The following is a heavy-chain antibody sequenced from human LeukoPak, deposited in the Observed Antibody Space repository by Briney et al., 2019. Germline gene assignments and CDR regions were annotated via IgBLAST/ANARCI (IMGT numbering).Heavy chain of an antibody. D-gene: IGHD3-10*01. V-gene: IGHV1-69*06. J-gene: IGHJ5*02. CDR2: IIPIFGTA. CDR1: GGTFSSYA. Sequence: GASVKVSCKASGGTFSSYAISWVRQAPGQGPEWMGRIIPIFGTANYAQKFQGRVTITADKSTSTAYMELSSLRSEDTAVYYCARESGMNYYGSGHNWFDPWGQGTLVTVSS. CDR3: ARESGMNYYGSGHNWFDP.